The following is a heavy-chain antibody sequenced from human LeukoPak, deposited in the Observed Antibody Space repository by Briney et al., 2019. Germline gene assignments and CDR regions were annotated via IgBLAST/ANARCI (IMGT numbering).Heavy chain of an antibody. CDR2: INHSGST. CDR1: GGSFSGYY. J-gene: IGHJ6*02. Sequence: SETLSLTCAVYGGSFSGYYWSWIRQPPGKGLEWIGEINHSGSTNYNPSLKSRVTISVDTSKNQFSLKLSSVTAADTAVYYCARGATVTSRSYGMDVWGQGTTVTVSS. CDR3: ARGATVTSRSYGMDV. V-gene: IGHV4-34*01. D-gene: IGHD4-17*01.